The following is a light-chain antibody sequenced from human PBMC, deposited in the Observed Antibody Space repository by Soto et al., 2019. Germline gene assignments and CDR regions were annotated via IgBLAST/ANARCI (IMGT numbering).Light chain of an antibody. J-gene: IGKJ4*01. V-gene: IGKV3-20*01. CDR3: QQYGNSPLT. Sequence: EIVLTQSAGTLSLSPGDTATLSCRASHTVCSRYLAWYQQKPGHAPRPLIYGASNRATGIPDRFSGSGSGTDFTLSISRLEPEDFAVFYCQQYGNSPLTFGGGTKVEIK. CDR1: HTVCSRY. CDR2: GAS.